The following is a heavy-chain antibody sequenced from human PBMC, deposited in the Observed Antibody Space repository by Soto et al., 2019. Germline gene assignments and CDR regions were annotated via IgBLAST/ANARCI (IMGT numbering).Heavy chain of an antibody. CDR3: ARPSREYQLLYEGPNYYYGMDV. CDR1: GGSISSSSYY. CDR2: IYYSGST. J-gene: IGHJ6*02. D-gene: IGHD2-2*02. V-gene: IGHV4-39*01. Sequence: QLQLQESGPGLVKPSETLSLTCTVSGGSISSSSYYWGWIRQPPGKGLEWIGSIYYSGSTYYNPSLKSRVTISVATSKNQFSLKLSSVTAADTAVYYCARPSREYQLLYEGPNYYYGMDVWGQGTTVTVSS.